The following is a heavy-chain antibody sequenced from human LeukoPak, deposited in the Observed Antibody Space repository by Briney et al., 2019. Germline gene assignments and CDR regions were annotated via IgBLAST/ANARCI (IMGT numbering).Heavy chain of an antibody. V-gene: IGHV3-74*01. Sequence: GGSLRLSCAASGLSINGYWMHWVRQAPGKGLVWFSRINSDGSGTDYADSVKGRFTVSRDNAKNTVYLQMNTLRAEDTAVYYCARDPYISVAAWGQGTLVTVSS. CDR3: ARDPYISVAA. D-gene: IGHD6-19*01. CDR2: INSDGSGT. J-gene: IGHJ5*02. CDR1: GLSINGYW.